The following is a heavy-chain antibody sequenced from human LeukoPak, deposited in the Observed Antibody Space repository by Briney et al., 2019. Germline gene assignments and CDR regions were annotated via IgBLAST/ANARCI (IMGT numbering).Heavy chain of an antibody. Sequence: KPSETLSLTCTVSGGSISSSSYYWGWIRQPPGKGLEWIGSIYYSGSTYYNPSLKSRVTISVDTSKNQFSLKLSSVTAADTAVYYCARFYYDILTGPRDYWGQGTLVTVSS. V-gene: IGHV4-39*01. CDR1: GGSISSSSYY. CDR2: IYYSGST. D-gene: IGHD3-9*01. CDR3: ARFYYDILTGPRDY. J-gene: IGHJ4*02.